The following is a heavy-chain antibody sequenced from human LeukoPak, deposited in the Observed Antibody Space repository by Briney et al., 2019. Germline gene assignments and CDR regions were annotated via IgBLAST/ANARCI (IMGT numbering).Heavy chain of an antibody. CDR2: IYTSGSI. D-gene: IGHD7-27*01. J-gene: IGHJ1*01. CDR1: GGSISRYY. CDR3: ARDPEARSRHWGYFQH. Sequence: WETLSVTRTVSGGSISRYYWSWIGQPAGKGLEWIGRIYTSGSINYIPSLTSRVTMPVDPSKNQFSLKLGDVTPADTAVYYCARDPEARSRHWGYFQHWGQGTLVTVPS. V-gene: IGHV4-4*07.